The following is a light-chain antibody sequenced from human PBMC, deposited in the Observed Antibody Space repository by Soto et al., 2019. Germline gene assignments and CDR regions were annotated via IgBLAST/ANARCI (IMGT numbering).Light chain of an antibody. CDR1: QSVSSN. V-gene: IGKV3-15*01. CDR3: QQYNDWPLT. J-gene: IGKJ1*01. Sequence: EIVMTQSPVTLSVSPGERATLSCRASQSVSSNLAWYQQKPGQAPSLLIYGAFTRATGIPARFSGTGSGTEFTLTISSLQSEDFALYECQQYNDWPLTLGKGTKVDI. CDR2: GAF.